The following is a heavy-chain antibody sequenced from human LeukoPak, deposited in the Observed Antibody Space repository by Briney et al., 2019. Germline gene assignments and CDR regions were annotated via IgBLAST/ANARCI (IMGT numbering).Heavy chain of an antibody. CDR2: IWYDGSNK. CDR1: GFTFSSYG. V-gene: IGHV3-30*02. CDR3: AKAVNPKGFHYYGMDV. Sequence: GGSLRLSCAASGFTFSSYGMHWVRQAPGKGLEWVAVIWYDGSNKYYADSVKGRFTISRDNSKNTLYLQMNSLRAEDTAVYYCAKAVNPKGFHYYGMDVWGQGTTVTVSS. J-gene: IGHJ6*02. D-gene: IGHD3-3*01.